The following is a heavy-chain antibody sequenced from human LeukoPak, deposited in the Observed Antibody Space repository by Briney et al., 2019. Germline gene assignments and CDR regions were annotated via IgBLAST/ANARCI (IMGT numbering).Heavy chain of an antibody. Sequence: SETLSLTCSVSSGSISTHYWSWIRQSPGKGLEWIGYISYSGSTNYPSLKSRVTISFDTSKNQFSLRLTSVTAADTAVYSCATMTTVTMYSYYFDSWGQGTLVTVSS. CDR3: ATMTTVTMYSYYFDS. CDR2: ISYSGST. J-gene: IGHJ4*02. V-gene: IGHV4-59*11. D-gene: IGHD4-11*01. CDR1: SGSISTHY.